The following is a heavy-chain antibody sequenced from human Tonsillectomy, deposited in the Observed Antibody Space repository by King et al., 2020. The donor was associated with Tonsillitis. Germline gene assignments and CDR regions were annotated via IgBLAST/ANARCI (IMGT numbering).Heavy chain of an antibody. CDR3: AKDLGYYGSIGYFDY. CDR1: GFTFSSYG. V-gene: IGHV3-30*18. D-gene: IGHD3-22*01. Sequence: VQLVESGGGVVQPGRSLRLSCAASGFTFSSYGMHWVRQAPGKGLEWVTVISYDGSDKYYADSVKGRFTLSRDNSKNTLHLQMNSLRAEDTAVYYCAKDLGYYGSIGYFDYWGQGTLVTVSS. CDR2: ISYDGSDK. J-gene: IGHJ4*02.